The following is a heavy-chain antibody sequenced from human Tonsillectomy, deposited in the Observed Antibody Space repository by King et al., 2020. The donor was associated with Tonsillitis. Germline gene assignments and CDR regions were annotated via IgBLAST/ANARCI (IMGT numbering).Heavy chain of an antibody. V-gene: IGHV3-30*04. CDR3: AREVCSGGSFYPPTVNYGMDV. CDR2: ISYDGSNK. CDR1: GFTFSSYA. J-gene: IGHJ6*02. Sequence: QLVQSGGGVVQPGRSLRLSCAASGFTFSSYAMHWVRQAPGKGLEWVAVISYDGSNKYYADSVKGRFTISRDNSKNTLYLQMNSLRAEDTAVYYCAREVCSGGSFYPPTVNYGMDVWGQGTTVTVSS. D-gene: IGHD2-15*01.